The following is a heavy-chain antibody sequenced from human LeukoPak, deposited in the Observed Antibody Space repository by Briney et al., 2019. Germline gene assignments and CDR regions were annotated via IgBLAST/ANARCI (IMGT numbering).Heavy chain of an antibody. D-gene: IGHD3-9*01. Sequence: SETLSLTCTVSGGSISSGSYYWSWIRQPPGKGLEWIGYIYYSGSTNYNPSLKSRVTISVDTSKNQFSLKLSSVTAADTAVYYCAREGYDILTGYPKYAFDIWGQGTMVTVSS. V-gene: IGHV4-61*01. J-gene: IGHJ3*02. CDR1: GGSISSGSYY. CDR3: AREGYDILTGYPKYAFDI. CDR2: IYYSGST.